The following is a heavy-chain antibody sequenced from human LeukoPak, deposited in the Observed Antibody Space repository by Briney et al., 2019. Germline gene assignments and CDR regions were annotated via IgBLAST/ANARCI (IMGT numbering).Heavy chain of an antibody. V-gene: IGHV3-23*01. D-gene: IGHD3-22*01. CDR1: GFTFSSYA. Sequence: GGSLRLSCAASGFTFSSYAMSWVRQAPGKGLEWVSATSGSGGSTYYADSVKGRFTISRDNSKNTLYLLMNSRRAEDTAVYYCAKDSIPYYYDSSGYSPFDYWGQGTLVTVSS. CDR2: TSGSGGST. J-gene: IGHJ4*02. CDR3: AKDSIPYYYDSSGYSPFDY.